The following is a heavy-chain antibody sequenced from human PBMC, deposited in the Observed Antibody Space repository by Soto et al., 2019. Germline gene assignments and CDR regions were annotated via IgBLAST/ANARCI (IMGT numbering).Heavy chain of an antibody. CDR2: IYHSGST. CDR3: AAGLVYYYGMDV. V-gene: IGHV4-30-2*01. Sequence: SETLSLTCAVSGGSISSGGYSWSWIRQPPGKGLEWIGYIYHSGSTYYNPSLKSRVTISVDRSKNQFSLKLSSVTAADTAVYYCAAGLVYYYGMDVWGQGTTVTVSS. J-gene: IGHJ6*02. CDR1: GGSISSGGYS. D-gene: IGHD3-9*01.